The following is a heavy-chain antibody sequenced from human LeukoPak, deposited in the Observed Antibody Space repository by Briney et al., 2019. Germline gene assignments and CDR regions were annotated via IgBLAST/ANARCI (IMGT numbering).Heavy chain of an antibody. J-gene: IGHJ3*01. D-gene: IGHD3-22*01. CDR1: GFTLSSYW. CDR3: ARGWVPSDITMN. Sequence: GGSLRLSCAASGFTLSSYWMHWVRRAPGKGLVWVSRIKSDGSSTEYADSVKGRFTISRDNAKNTLYLQMNSLRAEDTAVYYCARGWVPSDITMNWGQGTMVTVSS. V-gene: IGHV3-74*01. CDR2: IKSDGSST.